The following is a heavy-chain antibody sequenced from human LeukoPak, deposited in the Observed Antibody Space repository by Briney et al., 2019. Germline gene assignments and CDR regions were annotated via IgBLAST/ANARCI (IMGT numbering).Heavy chain of an antibody. V-gene: IGHV3-48*01. J-gene: IGHJ4*02. CDR3: ARDNQIFGVAPGLDN. Sequence: GGSLRLSCAASGFTFSSYSMNWVRQTPGKGLEWVSYISTSGSTIYYADSVKGRFTISRDNAKNSLYLQMNSLRAEDTAVYYCARDNQIFGVAPGLDNWGQGTLVIVSP. CDR1: GFTFSSYS. CDR2: ISTSGSTI. D-gene: IGHD3-3*01.